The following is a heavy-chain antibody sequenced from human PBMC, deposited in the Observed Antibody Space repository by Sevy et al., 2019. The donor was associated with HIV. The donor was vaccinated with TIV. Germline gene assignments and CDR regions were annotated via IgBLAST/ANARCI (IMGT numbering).Heavy chain of an antibody. J-gene: IGHJ6*02. D-gene: IGHD2-15*01. Sequence: SETLYLTCTVSGGSISSGGYYWSWIRQHPGKGLEWIGYIYYSGSTYYNPSLKSRVTISVDTSKNQFSLKLSSVTAADTAVYYCAREGIGYCSGGSCYSTYYFGMDVWGQGTTVTVSS. CDR2: IYYSGST. CDR3: AREGIGYCSGGSCYSTYYFGMDV. CDR1: GGSISSGGYY. V-gene: IGHV4-31*03.